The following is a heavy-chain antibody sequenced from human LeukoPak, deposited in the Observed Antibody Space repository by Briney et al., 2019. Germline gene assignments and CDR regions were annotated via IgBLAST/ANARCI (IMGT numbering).Heavy chain of an antibody. CDR3: ARSRPAYCGGDCYSVGAFDI. CDR2: IYSGGST. CDR1: GFTVSSNY. D-gene: IGHD2-21*02. Sequence: PGGSLRLSCAASGFTVSSNYMSWVRQAPGKGLEWVSVIYSGGSTYYADSVKGRFTISRDNSKNTLYLQMNSLRAEDTAVYYCARSRPAYCGGDCYSVGAFDIWGQGTMVTVSS. V-gene: IGHV3-53*01. J-gene: IGHJ3*02.